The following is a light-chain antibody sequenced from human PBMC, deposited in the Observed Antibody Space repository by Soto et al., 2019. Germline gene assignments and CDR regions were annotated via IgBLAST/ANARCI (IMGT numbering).Light chain of an antibody. V-gene: IGKV3-20*01. J-gene: IGKJ1*01. CDR3: QQYGSSPPT. CDR2: GAS. Sequence: EIVLTQSPGTLSLSPGERATLSCRASQSVGSNYLAWYQQRPGQPPNLLIFGASHRAPDIPDRFSGSGSGTDFTLTINRLEPEDFALYYCQQYGSSPPTFGQGTKVDI. CDR1: QSVGSNY.